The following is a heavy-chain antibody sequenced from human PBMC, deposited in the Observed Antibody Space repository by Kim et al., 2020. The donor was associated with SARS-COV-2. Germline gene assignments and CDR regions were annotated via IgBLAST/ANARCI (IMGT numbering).Heavy chain of an antibody. V-gene: IGHV3-23*01. Sequence: GVSLRLSCAASGFTFSSYAMSWVRQAPGKGLEWVSAISGSGGSTYYADSVKGRFTISRDNSKNTLYLQMNSLRAEDTAVYYCAKDWSSGWLYYFDYWGQGTLVTVSS. CDR1: GFTFSSYA. CDR2: ISGSGGST. J-gene: IGHJ4*02. D-gene: IGHD6-19*01. CDR3: AKDWSSGWLYYFDY.